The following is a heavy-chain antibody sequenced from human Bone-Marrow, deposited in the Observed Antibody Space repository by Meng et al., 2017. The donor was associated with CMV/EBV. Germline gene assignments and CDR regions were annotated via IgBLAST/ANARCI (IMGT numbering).Heavy chain of an antibody. D-gene: IGHD6-19*01. V-gene: IGHV3-15*01. J-gene: IGHJ4*02. Sequence: GGSLRLSCAASGFTFSNAWMSWVRQAPGKGPEWIGRIKSKTDGGTADYAAPVKGRFTISREDSENTLYLQINSLQSEDTAVYYCTTHSHSSGWTWGQGTLVTVSS. CDR1: GFTFSNAW. CDR3: TTHSHSSGWT. CDR2: IKSKTDGGTA.